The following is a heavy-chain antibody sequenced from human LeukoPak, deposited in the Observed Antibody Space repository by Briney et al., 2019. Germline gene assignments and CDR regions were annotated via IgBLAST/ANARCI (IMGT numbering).Heavy chain of an antibody. J-gene: IGHJ4*02. CDR2: IKSKTDGGTT. CDR1: GFTFSNAW. V-gene: IGHV3-15*01. D-gene: IGHD6-19*01. Sequence: GGSLRLSCAASGFTFSNAWMSWVRQAPGKGLEWVGRIKSKTDGGTTDYAAPVKGRFTISRDDSKNTLYLQMNSLKTEDTAVYYCTTERGVAVAYFDYWGQGTLGTVSS. CDR3: TTERGVAVAYFDY.